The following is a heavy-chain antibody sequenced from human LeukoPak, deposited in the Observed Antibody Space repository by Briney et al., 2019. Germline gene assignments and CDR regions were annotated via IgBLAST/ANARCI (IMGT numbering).Heavy chain of an antibody. D-gene: IGHD2-2*01. J-gene: IGHJ5*02. CDR2: INHSGST. V-gene: IGHV4-34*01. CDR3: ARALYCSSTSCYRPNWFDP. Sequence: SETLSLTCAVYGGSFSGYYWSWIRQPPGKGLEWIGEINHSGSTNYNPSLKSRVTISVDTSKNQFSLKLSSVTAADTAVYYCARALYCSSTSCYRPNWFDPWGQGTLVTVSS. CDR1: GGSFSGYY.